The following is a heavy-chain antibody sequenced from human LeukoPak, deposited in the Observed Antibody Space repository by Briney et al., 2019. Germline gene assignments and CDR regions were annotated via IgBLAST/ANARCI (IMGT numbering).Heavy chain of an antibody. CDR3: ARGRQIYLRRGSHFDY. Sequence: PSETLSLTCAVYGGSFSGYYWSWIRQPPGKGLEWIGEINHSGSTNYNPSLKSRVTISVDTSKNQFSLKLSSVTAADTAVYYCARGRQIYLRRGSHFDYWGQGTLVTVSS. J-gene: IGHJ4*02. V-gene: IGHV4-34*01. CDR1: GGSFSGYY. D-gene: IGHD5-12*01. CDR2: INHSGST.